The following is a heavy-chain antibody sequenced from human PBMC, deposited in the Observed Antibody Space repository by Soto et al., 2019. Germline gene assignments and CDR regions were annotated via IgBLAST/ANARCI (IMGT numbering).Heavy chain of an antibody. CDR3: ARATSRSAAGNYYYYGMDV. CDR1: GGSISSGGYY. J-gene: IGHJ6*02. V-gene: IGHV4-31*03. Sequence: PSETLSLTCTVSGGSISSGGYYWSWIRQHPGKGLEWIGYIYYSGSTYYNPSLKSRVTISVDTSKNQFSLKLSSVTAADTAVYYCARATSRSAAGNYYYYGMDVWGQGTTVTVS. D-gene: IGHD6-13*01. CDR2: IYYSGST.